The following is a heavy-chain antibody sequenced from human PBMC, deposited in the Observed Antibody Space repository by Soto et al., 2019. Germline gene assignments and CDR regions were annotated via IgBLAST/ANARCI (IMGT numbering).Heavy chain of an antibody. CDR1: GFTFSNTW. D-gene: IGHD1-1*01. CDR3: TMTTNYYYYGMDV. Sequence: SGGSLRLSCAASGFTFSNTWMNWVRQAPGKGLEWVGRIKSKTDGGTTDYAAPVKGRFTISRDDSKNTLYLQMNSLKTEDTAVYYCTMTTNYYYYGMDVWGQGTTVTVSS. J-gene: IGHJ6*02. V-gene: IGHV3-15*07. CDR2: IKSKTDGGTT.